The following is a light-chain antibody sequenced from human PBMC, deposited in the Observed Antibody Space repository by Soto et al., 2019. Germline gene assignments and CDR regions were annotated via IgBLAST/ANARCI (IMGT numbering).Light chain of an antibody. CDR3: HQYGSSPTWT. Sequence: EIVLTQSPGTLSLSPGERATLSCRASQSVSSSYLAWYQQKPGQAPRLLIYGASGRATGIPDSFSGSGSGTDFSLTISSLEPADFAVYYCHQYGSSPTWTFGQGTKVEIK. J-gene: IGKJ1*01. CDR1: QSVSSSY. CDR2: GAS. V-gene: IGKV3-20*01.